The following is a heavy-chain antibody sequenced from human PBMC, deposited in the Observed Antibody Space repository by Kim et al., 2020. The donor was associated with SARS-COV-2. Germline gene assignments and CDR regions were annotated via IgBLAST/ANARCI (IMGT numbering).Heavy chain of an antibody. CDR2: TYYRSQWYN. CDR3: ARGGSYYDFWSGYYPDAFAI. D-gene: IGHD3-3*01. V-gene: IGHV6-1*01. Sequence: SQTLSLTCAISGDYVSRDNAAWNWIRQSPSRGLEWLGRTYYRSQWYNDYTVSMKSRMTITPDTSENQFSLQLNAVTPEDTAVYYCARGGSYYDFWSGYYPDAFAIWGQGTMVTVSS. J-gene: IGHJ3*02. CDR1: GDYVSRDNAA.